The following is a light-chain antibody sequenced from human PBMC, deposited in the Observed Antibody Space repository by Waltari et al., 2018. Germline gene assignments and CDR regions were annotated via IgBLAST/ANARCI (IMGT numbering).Light chain of an antibody. CDR3: QSADYTHTV. J-gene: IGLJ3*02. CDR2: KDS. V-gene: IGLV3-25*03. Sequence: SFELTQPPSVSVSPGQTASIPCSGDALPKQFAYWYQKKPGQAPVLIIYKDSERPAGVPERVSGSTSGTTVTLTISGVQAEDEADYFCQSADYTHTVFGGGTRLTVL. CDR1: ALPKQF.